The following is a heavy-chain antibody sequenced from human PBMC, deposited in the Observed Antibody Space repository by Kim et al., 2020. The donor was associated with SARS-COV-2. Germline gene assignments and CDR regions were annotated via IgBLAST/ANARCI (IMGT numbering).Heavy chain of an antibody. CDR3: ATTSGDWRFFDF. CDR2: IDPTGNT. V-gene: IGHV4-34*01. Sequence: SETLSLTCAVYGGSFSGFYWTWIRQSSGKGLEWIGEIDPTGNTNYNPSLKSRVAISIDTSKNQFSLKLRSVTVADRAIYYCATTSGDWRFFDFWGQGTLVTVSS. J-gene: IGHJ4*02. CDR1: GGSFSGFY. D-gene: IGHD2-21*01.